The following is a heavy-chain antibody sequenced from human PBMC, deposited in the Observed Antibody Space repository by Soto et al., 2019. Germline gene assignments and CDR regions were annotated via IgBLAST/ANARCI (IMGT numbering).Heavy chain of an antibody. Sequence: PSETLSLTCAVSGYSISNNNWWGWIRQAPGKGLEWIGCIYHSRGTFYNPSLQSRVTMSVDTSKNQFSLNLRSVSVVDTAVYYCARCLGSISSQNGAYWFDPWGPGTLVTVSS. J-gene: IGHJ5*02. CDR3: ARCLGSISSQNGAYWFDP. V-gene: IGHV4-28*01. CDR1: GYSISNNNW. D-gene: IGHD2-21*01. CDR2: IYHSRGT.